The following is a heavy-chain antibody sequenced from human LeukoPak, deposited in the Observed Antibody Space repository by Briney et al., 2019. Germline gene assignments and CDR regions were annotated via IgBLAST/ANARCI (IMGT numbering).Heavy chain of an antibody. J-gene: IGHJ4*02. D-gene: IGHD2-21*02. CDR3: AKGGDHPDY. CDR1: GFIFSIYG. CDR2: IRCDGSNK. Sequence: GGSLRPSCAASGFIFSIYGMHWVRQAPGKGLEWVAFIRCDGSNKYYADSVKGRFTISRDNSKNTLYLQMNSLRAEDTAVYYCAKGGDHPDYWGQGTLVTVSS. V-gene: IGHV3-30*02.